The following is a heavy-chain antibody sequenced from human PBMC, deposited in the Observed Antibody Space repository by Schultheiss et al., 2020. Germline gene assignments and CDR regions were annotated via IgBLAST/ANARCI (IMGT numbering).Heavy chain of an antibody. Sequence: SETLSLTCTVSGGSISSSSYYWGWIRQPPGKGLEWIGYIYYTGSTSYNPSLKSRVTMSVDTSKNQFSLKLSSVTAADTAVYYCARRYGDDGMDVWGQGTTVTVSS. CDR1: GGSISSSSYY. J-gene: IGHJ6*02. CDR2: IYYTGST. V-gene: IGHV4-61*05. CDR3: ARRYGDDGMDV. D-gene: IGHD4-17*01.